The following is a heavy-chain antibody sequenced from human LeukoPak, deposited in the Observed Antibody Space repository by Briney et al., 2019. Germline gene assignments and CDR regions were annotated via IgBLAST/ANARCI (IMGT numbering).Heavy chain of an antibody. CDR2: INHSGST. CDR3: ARRGPGYSGYEMRGYYFDY. CDR1: GFTFSSYW. Sequence: PGGSLRLSCAASGFTFSSYWMSWIRQPPGKGLEWIGEINHSGSTNYKSSLKSRVTISVDTSKNQFSLKLSSVTAADTAVYYCARRGPGYSGYEMRGYYFDYWGQGTLVTVSS. D-gene: IGHD5-12*01. V-gene: IGHV4-34*01. J-gene: IGHJ4*02.